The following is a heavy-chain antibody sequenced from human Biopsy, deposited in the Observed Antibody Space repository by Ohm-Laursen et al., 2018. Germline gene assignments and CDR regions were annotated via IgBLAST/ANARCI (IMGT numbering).Heavy chain of an antibody. CDR2: ISTYNGNT. J-gene: IGHJ5*02. V-gene: IGHV1-18*01. CDR1: GYTFTTYA. CDR3: ARGIGSMVRGVIINVNNWFDP. Sequence: ASVKVSCNASGYTFTTYAISCVRQAPGQGLEWMGWISTYNGNTNYAQKVQGRVTMTTDTSTSTAYMELRSLRSDDTAVYYCARGIGSMVRGVIINVNNWFDPWGQGTLVTASS. D-gene: IGHD3-10*01.